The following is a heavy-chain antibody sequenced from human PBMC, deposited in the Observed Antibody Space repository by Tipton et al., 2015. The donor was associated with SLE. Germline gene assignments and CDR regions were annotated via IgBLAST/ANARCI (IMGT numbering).Heavy chain of an antibody. V-gene: IGHV3-48*01. CDR2: ISSSSSTI. CDR3: AGPSLGLY. Sequence: GSLRLSCAASGFTFDDYTMHWVRQAPGKGLEWVSYISSSSSTIYYADSVKGRFTISRDNAKNSLYLQMNSLRAEDTAVYYCAGPSLGLYWGQGTLVTVSS. CDR1: GFTFDDYT. J-gene: IGHJ4*02.